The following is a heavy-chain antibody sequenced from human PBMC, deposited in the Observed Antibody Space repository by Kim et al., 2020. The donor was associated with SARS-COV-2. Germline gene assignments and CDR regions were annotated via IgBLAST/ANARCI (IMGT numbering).Heavy chain of an antibody. V-gene: IGHV2-5*02. CDR1: GFSLSTNGVG. J-gene: IGHJ4*02. CDR2: VYWDDDK. D-gene: IGHD6-13*01. Sequence: SGPTLVKPTQTLTLTCTFSGFSLSTNGVGVGWIRQPPGKPLEWLALVYWDDDKRYSPSLKSRVTITKDTSKNRVVLTMTNMDPVDTATYYCAHILTGYRGSWLPFFDYWGQGILVTVSS. CDR3: AHILTGYRGSWLPFFDY.